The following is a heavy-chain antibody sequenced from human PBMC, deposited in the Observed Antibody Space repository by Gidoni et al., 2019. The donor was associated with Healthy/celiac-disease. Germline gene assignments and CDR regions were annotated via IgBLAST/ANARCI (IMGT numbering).Heavy chain of an antibody. Sequence: QVQLQESGPGLVKPSQTLSLTCTVSGGSISSGGYYWSWIRQHPGKGLEWIGYIYYSGSTYYNPSLKSRVTISVDTSKNQFSLKLSSVTAADTAVYYCARIHRAAAGSYGMDVWGQGTTVTVSS. CDR2: IYYSGST. V-gene: IGHV4-31*03. J-gene: IGHJ6*02. CDR1: GGSISSGGYY. CDR3: ARIHRAAAGSYGMDV. D-gene: IGHD6-13*01.